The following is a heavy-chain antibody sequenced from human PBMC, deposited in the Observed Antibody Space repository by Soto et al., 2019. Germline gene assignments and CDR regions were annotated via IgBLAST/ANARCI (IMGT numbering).Heavy chain of an antibody. D-gene: IGHD2-2*01. CDR1: GYTFTSYG. CDR2: ISAYNGNT. Sequence: GASVKVSCKASGYTFTSYGISWVRQAPGQGLEWMGWISAYNGNTNYAQKLQGRVTMTTDTSTSTAYMELRSLRSDDTAVYYCARFGDIVVVPAAMSYFDYWGQGTLVTVSS. J-gene: IGHJ4*02. V-gene: IGHV1-18*01. CDR3: ARFGDIVVVPAAMSYFDY.